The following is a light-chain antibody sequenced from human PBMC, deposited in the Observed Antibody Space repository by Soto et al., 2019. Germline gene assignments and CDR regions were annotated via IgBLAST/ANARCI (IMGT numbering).Light chain of an antibody. J-gene: IGLJ2*01. Sequence: QSALTQPASVSGSPGQSITISCTGTSSDVGGYNYVSWYQQHPGKAPKLMIYEVSHRPSGVSDRFSGSKSGNTASLTISGLQAEDGADYYCSSYTTSSTLVVFGGGTKLTVL. CDR1: SSDVGGYNY. CDR2: EVS. CDR3: SSYTTSSTLVV. V-gene: IGLV2-14*01.